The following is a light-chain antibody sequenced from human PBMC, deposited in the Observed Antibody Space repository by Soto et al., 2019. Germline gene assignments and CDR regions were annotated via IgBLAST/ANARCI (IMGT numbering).Light chain of an antibody. Sequence: DAAMTPSPLSLTVTLGQPASISCRSSQSLVSSDGNTYLNWFQQRPGQSPRLLIYKVSNRVSGAPKRFSGSGSGTEFTLKIRWVEAEDVGVYYCKQCTNYPPTFGQGTRVEIK. CDR3: KQCTNYPPT. J-gene: IGKJ5*01. CDR1: QSLVSSDGNTY. CDR2: KVS. V-gene: IGKV2-30*01.